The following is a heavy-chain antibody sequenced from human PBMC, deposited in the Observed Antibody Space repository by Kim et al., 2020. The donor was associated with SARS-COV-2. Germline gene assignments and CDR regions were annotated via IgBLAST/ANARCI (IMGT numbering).Heavy chain of an antibody. V-gene: IGHV3-23*01. D-gene: IGHD1-26*01. Sequence: GGSLRLSCVASGFTFSSYGMSWVRQAPGKGLEWVSSISGSGGFTKDADSVKGRFTISRDNSKNTLYLQMNSLRAEDTAVYYCAKGLGATWYFDSWGQGTLVTVSS. CDR2: ISGSGGFT. J-gene: IGHJ4*02. CDR1: GFTFSSYG. CDR3: AKGLGATWYFDS.